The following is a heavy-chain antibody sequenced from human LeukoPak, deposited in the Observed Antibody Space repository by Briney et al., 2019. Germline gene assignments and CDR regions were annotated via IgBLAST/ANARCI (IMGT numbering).Heavy chain of an antibody. CDR3: AGALTGYYDGNYYYYGMDV. CDR2: INSDGSST. J-gene: IGHJ6*02. Sequence: PGGSLRRSCAASEFTFSSYWMHWVRQAPGKGLVWVSRINSDGSSTSYADSVKGRFTISRDNAKDTLYLQMNSLRAEDTAVYYCAGALTGYYDGNYYYYGMDVWGQGTTVTVSS. D-gene: IGHD3-9*01. CDR1: EFTFSSYW. V-gene: IGHV3-74*01.